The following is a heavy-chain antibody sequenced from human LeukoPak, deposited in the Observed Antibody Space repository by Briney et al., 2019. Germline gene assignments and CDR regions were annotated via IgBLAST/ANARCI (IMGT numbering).Heavy chain of an antibody. CDR3: ARVGVYDFWSGLPIDY. D-gene: IGHD3-3*01. J-gene: IGHJ4*02. V-gene: IGHV1-18*01. CDR1: GYTFTSYG. CDR2: ISAYNGNT. Sequence: ASVKVSCKASGYTFTSYGISWVRQAPGQGLEWMGWISAYNGNTNYAQKLQGRVTMTTDTSTSTAYMELRSLRSDDTAVYYCARVGVYDFWSGLPIDYWGQGTLVTVSS.